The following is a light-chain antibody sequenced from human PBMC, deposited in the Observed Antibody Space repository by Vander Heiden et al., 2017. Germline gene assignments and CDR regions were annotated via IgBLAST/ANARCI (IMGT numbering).Light chain of an antibody. J-gene: IGLJ2*01. Sequence: QSVRTQPPSASGTPGQRVTISCSGSSSNIGSDTVNWYQQLPGAAPKLLMYSNNQRPSGVPDRFSGSKSGTSASLAISGLQPEDEADYYCAAWDDSLNGVVFGGGTKLTVL. CDR3: AAWDDSLNGVV. CDR2: SNN. V-gene: IGLV1-44*01. CDR1: SSNIGSDT.